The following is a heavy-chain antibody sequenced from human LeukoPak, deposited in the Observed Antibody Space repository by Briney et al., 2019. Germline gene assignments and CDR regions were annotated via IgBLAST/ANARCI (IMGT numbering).Heavy chain of an antibody. CDR3: ARSGGWQSPFDY. CDR2: IYTSGST. Sequence: SETLSLTCTVSGGSISSYYGTWIRQPPGKGLEWIGYIYTSGSTNYNPSLKSRVTISVDTSKNQFSLKLSSVTAADTAVCYCARSGGWQSPFDYWGHGTLVTVSS. D-gene: IGHD6-19*01. V-gene: IGHV4-4*09. CDR1: GGSISSYY. J-gene: IGHJ4*01.